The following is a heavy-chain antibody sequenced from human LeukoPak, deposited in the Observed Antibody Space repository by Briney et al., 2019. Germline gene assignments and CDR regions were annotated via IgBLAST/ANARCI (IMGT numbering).Heavy chain of an antibody. D-gene: IGHD1-26*01. CDR1: GYTFTSYG. V-gene: IGHV1-18*01. J-gene: IGHJ4*02. Sequence: GASVKVSCKASGYTFTSYGISRVRQAPGQGLEWMGWISAYNGNTNYAQTLQGRVTMTTDTTTSTAYMELRSLRSDDTAVYYCARDVVSGSNHADYWGQGTLVTVSS. CDR2: ISAYNGNT. CDR3: ARDVVSGSNHADY.